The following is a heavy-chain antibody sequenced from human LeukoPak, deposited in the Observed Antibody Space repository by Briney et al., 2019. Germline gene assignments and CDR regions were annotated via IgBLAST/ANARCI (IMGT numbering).Heavy chain of an antibody. V-gene: IGHV4-4*07. CDR3: ARSAVHMVRGVMAHYYYYMDV. CDR2: IYTSGST. CDR1: GGSISSYY. Sequence: SETLSLTCTVSGGSISSYYWSWIRQPAGKGLEWIGRIYTSGSTNYNPSLKSRVTMSVDTSKNQFSLKLSSVTAADTAVYYCARSAVHMVRGVMAHYYYYMDVWGKGTTVTVSS. D-gene: IGHD3-10*01. J-gene: IGHJ6*03.